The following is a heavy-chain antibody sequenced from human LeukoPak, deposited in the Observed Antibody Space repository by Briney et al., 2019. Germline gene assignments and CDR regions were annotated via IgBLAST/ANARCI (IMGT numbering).Heavy chain of an antibody. CDR2: ISFDGSNK. Sequence: PGGSLRLSCAASGFTFSRYAIHWVRQAPGKGLEWVAVISFDGSNKYYADSVKGRFTISGDNSKNTLYLQMSLRTDDTAVYYCAKDAGTRTTQPDYWGQGTLVTVSS. J-gene: IGHJ4*02. CDR1: GFTFSRYA. D-gene: IGHD1-7*01. CDR3: AKDAGTRTTQPDY. V-gene: IGHV3-30-3*01.